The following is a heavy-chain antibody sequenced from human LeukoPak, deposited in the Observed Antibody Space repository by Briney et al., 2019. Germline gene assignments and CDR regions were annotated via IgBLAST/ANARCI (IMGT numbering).Heavy chain of an antibody. Sequence: PGGSLRLSCAASGFTFSSYWMHWVRQAPGKGLVWVSRIDSDGSRTSYADSVKGRFTISRDNAKNTLYLQMNSLRAGDTAVYYCAREDSSSWYFYYYYYMDVWGKGTTVTVSS. V-gene: IGHV3-74*01. D-gene: IGHD6-13*01. CDR2: IDSDGSRT. CDR3: AREDSSSWYFYYYYYMDV. CDR1: GFTFSSYW. J-gene: IGHJ6*03.